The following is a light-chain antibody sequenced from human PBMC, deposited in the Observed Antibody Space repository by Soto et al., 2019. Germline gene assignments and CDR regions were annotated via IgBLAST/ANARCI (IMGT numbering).Light chain of an antibody. CDR3: QQYGSSPLT. J-gene: IGKJ4*01. CDR2: GAS. CDR1: QTFINTY. V-gene: IGKV3-20*01. Sequence: EIVLTQSPGTLSLSPGERATLSCRASQTFINTYLAWYQQKPGQAPRLLIYGASSRATGVPDRFSGSGSGSDFTLTISRLEPEDFAVYFCQQYGSSPLTFGGGTKVEIK.